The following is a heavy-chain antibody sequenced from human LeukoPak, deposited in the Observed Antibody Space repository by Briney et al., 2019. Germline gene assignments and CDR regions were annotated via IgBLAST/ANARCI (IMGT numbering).Heavy chain of an antibody. V-gene: IGHV1-2*02. D-gene: IGHD6-13*01. CDR1: GYTLTGSY. CDR2: INPNSGGT. J-gene: IGHJ5*02. CDR3: ARVVRGAAAGNNWFDP. Sequence: ASVKVSCKASGYTLTGSYMHWVRQAPGQGLEWMGWINPNSGGTNYAQKFQGRVTMTRDTSISTAYMELSRLRSDDTAVYYCARVVRGAAAGNNWFDPWGQGTLVTVSS.